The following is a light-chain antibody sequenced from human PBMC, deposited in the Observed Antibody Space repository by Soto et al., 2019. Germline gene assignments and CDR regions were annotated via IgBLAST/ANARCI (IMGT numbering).Light chain of an antibody. J-gene: IGLJ2*01. Sequence: SYELTQPPSVSGAPGTTARLTCGESDIGSKSVHWYQQKPGQAPVLVIYYDRHRPSGIPERFSGSNSGNTATLTISRVEAGDEADYYCQVWDSGSAHVVFGGGTKLTVL. V-gene: IGLV3-21*04. CDR2: YDR. CDR3: QVWDSGSAHVV. CDR1: DIGSKS.